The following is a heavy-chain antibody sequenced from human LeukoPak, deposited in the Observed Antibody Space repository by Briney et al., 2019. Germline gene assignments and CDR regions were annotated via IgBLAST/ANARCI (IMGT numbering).Heavy chain of an antibody. D-gene: IGHD6-19*01. Sequence: SETLSLTCTVSGDSVSSSSYYWGWIRQPPGKGLEWIGSIYHSGSTYYNPSLKSRVTISVDTSKNQFSLKLSSVTAADTAVYYCARDKTFQQWLVQFDYWGQGTLVTVSS. CDR3: ARDKTFQQWLVQFDY. J-gene: IGHJ4*02. CDR2: IYHSGST. CDR1: GDSVSSSSYY. V-gene: IGHV4-39*07.